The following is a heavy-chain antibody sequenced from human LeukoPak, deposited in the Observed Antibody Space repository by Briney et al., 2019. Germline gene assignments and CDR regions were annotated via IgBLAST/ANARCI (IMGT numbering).Heavy chain of an antibody. CDR3: ARVFGGLGAGASYYFDY. J-gene: IGHJ4*02. Sequence: GGSLRLSCAASGFTVSNNYMSWVRQAPGKGLEWVAVIYSSGNTYYADSVKGRLTISRDNSKNTLYLQMNSLRAEDTAVYYCARVFGGLGAGASYYFDYWGQGTLVTVSS. D-gene: IGHD3-16*01. CDR1: GFTVSNNY. V-gene: IGHV3-66*01. CDR2: IYSSGNT.